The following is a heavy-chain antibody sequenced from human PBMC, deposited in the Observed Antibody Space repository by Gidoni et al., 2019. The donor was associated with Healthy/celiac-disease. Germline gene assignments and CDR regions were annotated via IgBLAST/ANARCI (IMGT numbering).Heavy chain of an antibody. D-gene: IGHD6-6*01. Sequence: QVQLQESGPGLVKPSATLSLTCTVSGGSISSYYWSWIRQPPGKGLEWIGYIYYSGSTNYNPSLKSRVTISVDTSKNQFSLKLSSVTAADTAVYYCARRQLAHFDYWGQGTLVTVSS. CDR2: IYYSGST. CDR1: GGSISSYY. J-gene: IGHJ4*02. V-gene: IGHV4-59*08. CDR3: ARRQLAHFDY.